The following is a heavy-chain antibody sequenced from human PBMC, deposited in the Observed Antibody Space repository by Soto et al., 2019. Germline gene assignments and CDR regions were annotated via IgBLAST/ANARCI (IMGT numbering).Heavy chain of an antibody. D-gene: IGHD6-19*01. CDR3: AKDRFRIAVAAPFDY. V-gene: IGHV3-30*18. CDR2: ISYDGSNK. CDR1: GFTFSSYG. Sequence: QVQLVESGGVVVQPGRSLRLSCAASGFTFSSYGMHWVRQAPGKGLEWVAVISYDGSNKYYADSVKGRFTISRDNSKNTLYLQMTSLRAEDTAVYYCAKDRFRIAVAAPFDYWGQGTLVTVSS. J-gene: IGHJ4*02.